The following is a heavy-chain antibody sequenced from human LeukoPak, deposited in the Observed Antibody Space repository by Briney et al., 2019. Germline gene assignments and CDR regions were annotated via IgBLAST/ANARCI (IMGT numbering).Heavy chain of an antibody. CDR2: LNPNTGHA. Sequence: PEASVKVSCKASGYTFTSYGISWVRQAPGQGPEWMGRLNPNTGHAVYAFKFQGRVTITRDTSSNTAYMEVTRLTSDDTALYYCAKDRDGADRIVLWGQGTLVTVSS. CDR1: GYTFTSYG. V-gene: IGHV1-2*06. D-gene: IGHD5-24*01. CDR3: AKDRDGADRIVL. J-gene: IGHJ4*02.